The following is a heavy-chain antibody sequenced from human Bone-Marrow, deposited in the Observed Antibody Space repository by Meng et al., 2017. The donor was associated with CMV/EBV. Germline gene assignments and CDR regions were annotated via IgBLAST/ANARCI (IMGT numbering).Heavy chain of an antibody. V-gene: IGHV4-59*01. CDR1: GDSINSYY. CDR3: ARGGHFGSGLLDY. J-gene: IGHJ4*02. Sequence: SETLSLTCTVSGDSINSYYWTWIRQPPGKGLEYIGYIYFTGSTNYNPSLKSRVTISVDTSKNQFSLKLSSVTAADTAVYYCARGGHFGSGLLDYWGQGTLVTVSS. CDR2: IYFTGST. D-gene: IGHD3-3*02.